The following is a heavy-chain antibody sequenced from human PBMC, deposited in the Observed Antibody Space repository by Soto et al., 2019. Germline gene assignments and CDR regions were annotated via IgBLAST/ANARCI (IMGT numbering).Heavy chain of an antibody. D-gene: IGHD3-22*01. CDR1: GGTFSSYA. Sequence: SVKVSCKASGGTFSSYAISWVRQAPGQGLEWMGGIIPIFGTANYAQKFQGRVTITADESTSTAYMELSSLRSEDTAVYYCAVGSHSHSSGYSNPFDYWGQGTLVTVSS. CDR3: AVGSHSHSSGYSNPFDY. J-gene: IGHJ4*02. V-gene: IGHV1-69*13. CDR2: IIPIFGTA.